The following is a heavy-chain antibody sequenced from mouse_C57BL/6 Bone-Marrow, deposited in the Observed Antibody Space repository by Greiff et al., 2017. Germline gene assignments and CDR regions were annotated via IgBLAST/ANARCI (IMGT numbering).Heavy chain of an antibody. CDR3: ARPYYSNNWYFDV. J-gene: IGHJ1*03. CDR1: GYTFTSYW. CDR2: IYPGSGST. Sequence: VQLQQPGAELVKPGASVKMSCKASGYTFTSYWITWVKQRPGQGLEWIGDIYPGSGSTNYNEKFKSKATLTGCTSSSTAYMQLSSLTSEDSAVYYCARPYYSNNWYFDVWGTGTTVTVSS. V-gene: IGHV1-55*01. D-gene: IGHD2-5*01.